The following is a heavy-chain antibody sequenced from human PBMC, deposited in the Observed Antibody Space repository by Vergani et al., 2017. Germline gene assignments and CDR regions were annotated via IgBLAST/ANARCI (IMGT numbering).Heavy chain of an antibody. CDR3: ARAFIVVVPAAIVQPYYYGMDV. CDR1: GYTFTGYY. Sequence: QVQLVQSGAEVKKPGASVKVSCKASGYTFTGYYMHWVRQAPGQGLEWMGIINPSGGSTSYAQKFQGRVTMTRDTSTSTVYMELSSLRSEDTAVYYCARAFIVVVPAAIVQPYYYGMDVWGQGTTVTVSS. J-gene: IGHJ6*02. D-gene: IGHD2-2*02. CDR2: INPSGGST. V-gene: IGHV1-46*01.